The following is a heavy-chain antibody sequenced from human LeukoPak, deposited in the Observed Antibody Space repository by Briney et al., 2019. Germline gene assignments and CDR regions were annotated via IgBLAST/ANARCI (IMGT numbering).Heavy chain of an antibody. CDR3: ARDPYGSYFDY. CDR2: ISYDGSNK. V-gene: IGHV3-30*04. CDR1: GFTFSSYA. Sequence: GRSLRLSCAASGFTFSSYAMHWVRQAPGKGLEWVAVISYDGSNKYYADSVKGRFTISRDNSKNTLYLQMNSLRAEDTAVYCCARDPYGSYFDYWGQGTLVTVSS. D-gene: IGHD4-17*01. J-gene: IGHJ4*02.